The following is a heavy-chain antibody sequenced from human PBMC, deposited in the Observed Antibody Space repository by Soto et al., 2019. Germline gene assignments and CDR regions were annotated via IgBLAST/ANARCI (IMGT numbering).Heavy chain of an antibody. J-gene: IGHJ4*02. V-gene: IGHV3-30*18. CDR2: ISYDGDNK. CDR1: GFTFINYG. Sequence: WGSLRLSCAASGFTFINYGMHCFRHAPGKGLEWVALISYDGDNKYYADSVKGRFTISRDNSKNTLYLQMNSLRAEDTAVYYCAKDPAVTMRPDYYFDSWGQGTLVTVSS. D-gene: IGHD4-17*01. CDR3: AKDPAVTMRPDYYFDS.